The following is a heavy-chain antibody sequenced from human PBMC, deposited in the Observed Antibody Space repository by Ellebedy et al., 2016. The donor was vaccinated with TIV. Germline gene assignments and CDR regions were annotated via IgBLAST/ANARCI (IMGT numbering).Heavy chain of an antibody. CDR1: GYTFTSYY. CDR2: INPSGAST. CDR3: ARARSSGWLHTPDY. J-gene: IGHJ4*02. Sequence: AASVKVSCKASGYTFTSYYMHWVRQAPGQGLEWMGMINPSGASTSYARKLQGRVTMTRDTSTSTVYMELSSLRSEETAVYYCARARSSGWLHTPDYWGQGSLVTVSS. V-gene: IGHV1-46*04. D-gene: IGHD6-19*01.